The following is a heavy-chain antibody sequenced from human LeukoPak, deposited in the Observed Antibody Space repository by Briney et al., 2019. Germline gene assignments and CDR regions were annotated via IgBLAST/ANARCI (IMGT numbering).Heavy chain of an antibody. CDR3: ARVTGGYFDY. D-gene: IGHD3-10*01. CDR1: GGSISSYY. Sequence: SETLSLTCTVSGGSISSYYWSWIRQPPGKGLEWIGEINHSGSTNYNPSLKSRVTISVDTSKNQFSLKLSSVTAADTAVYYCARVTGGYFDYWGQGTLVTVSS. J-gene: IGHJ4*02. CDR2: INHSGST. V-gene: IGHV4-34*01.